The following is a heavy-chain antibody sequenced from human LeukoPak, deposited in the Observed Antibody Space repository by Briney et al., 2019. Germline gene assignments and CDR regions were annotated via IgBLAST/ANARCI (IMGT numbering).Heavy chain of an antibody. Sequence: GGSLRLSCAASGFTFSSYGMHWVRQAPGKGLEWVANIMQDGSEKYYVDSVKGRFTISRDNAKNSLFLQMSTLRAEDTGVYYCARDGGSYDYWGQGTLVTVSS. CDR2: IMQDGSEK. J-gene: IGHJ4*02. CDR1: GFTFSSYG. CDR3: ARDGGSYDY. V-gene: IGHV3-7*01. D-gene: IGHD1-26*01.